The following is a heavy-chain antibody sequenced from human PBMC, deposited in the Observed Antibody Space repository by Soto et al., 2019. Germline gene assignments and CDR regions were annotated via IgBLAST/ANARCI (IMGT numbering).Heavy chain of an antibody. D-gene: IGHD6-13*01. CDR1: GGTFSSYA. V-gene: IGHV1-69*13. J-gene: IGHJ6*02. CDR2: IIPIFGTA. CDR3: ARGLAAASAIKYYYYYYGMDV. Sequence: SVKVSCKASGGTFSSYAISWVRQAPGQGLEWMGGIIPIFGTANYAQKFQGRVTITADESTSTAYMELSSLRSEGTAVYYCARGLAAASAIKYYYYYYGMDVWGQGTTVTVSS.